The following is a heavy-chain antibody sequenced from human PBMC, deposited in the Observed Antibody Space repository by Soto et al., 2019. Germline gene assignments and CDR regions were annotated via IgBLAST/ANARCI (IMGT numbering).Heavy chain of an antibody. Sequence: LRLSCAASGFTFSSYAMSWVRQAPGKGLEWVSAISGSGGSTYYADSVKGRFTISRDNSKNTLYLQMNSLRAEDTAVYYCAKEPAYYYGSGSQYFDSWGQGTMVSVSS. CDR2: ISGSGGST. V-gene: IGHV3-23*01. D-gene: IGHD3-10*01. J-gene: IGHJ4*02. CDR1: GFTFSSYA. CDR3: AKEPAYYYGSGSQYFDS.